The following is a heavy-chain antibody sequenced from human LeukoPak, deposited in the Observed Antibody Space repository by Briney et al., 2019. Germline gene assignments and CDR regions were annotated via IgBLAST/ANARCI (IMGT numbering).Heavy chain of an antibody. CDR3: ARIFWSGYYRYFDY. CDR2: INWNGGST. D-gene: IGHD3-3*01. CDR1: GFTFDDYG. Sequence: GGSLRLSCAASGFTFDDYGMSWVRQAPGKGLEWVSGINWNGGSTGYADSVKGRFTISRDNARNSLYLQMNSLRAEDTALYYCARIFWSGYYRYFDYWGQGTLVTVSS. J-gene: IGHJ4*02. V-gene: IGHV3-20*04.